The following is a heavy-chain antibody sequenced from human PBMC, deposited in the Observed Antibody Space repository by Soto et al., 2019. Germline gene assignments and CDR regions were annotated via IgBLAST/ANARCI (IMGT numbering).Heavy chain of an antibody. D-gene: IGHD3-3*01. J-gene: IGHJ5*02. CDR2: ISAYNGNT. V-gene: IGHV1-18*01. Sequence: ASVKVSCKASGYTFTSYGISWVRQAPGQGLEWMGWISAYNGNTNYAQKLQGRVTMTTDTSTSTAYMELRSLRSDDTAVYYCASITIFGVALRFDPWGQGTLVTVSS. CDR1: GYTFTSYG. CDR3: ASITIFGVALRFDP.